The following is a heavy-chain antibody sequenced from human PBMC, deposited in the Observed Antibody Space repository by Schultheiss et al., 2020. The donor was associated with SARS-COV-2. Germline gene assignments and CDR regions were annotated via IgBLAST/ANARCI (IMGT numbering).Heavy chain of an antibody. V-gene: IGHV4-4*07. Sequence: SETLSLTCTVSGGSISSYYWSWIRQPAGKGLEWIGRIYTSGSTNYNPSLKSRVTMSVDTSKNQFSLKLSSVTAADTAVYYCARGPLPITMIVVAMDYHYMDVWGKGTTVTVSS. J-gene: IGHJ6*03. CDR1: GGSISSYY. CDR3: ARGPLPITMIVVAMDYHYMDV. D-gene: IGHD3-22*01. CDR2: IYTSGST.